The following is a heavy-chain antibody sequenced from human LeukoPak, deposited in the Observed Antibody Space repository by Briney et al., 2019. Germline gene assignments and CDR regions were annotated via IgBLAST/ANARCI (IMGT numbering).Heavy chain of an antibody. V-gene: IGHV3-30*18. CDR1: RFTFSSYG. J-gene: IGHJ4*02. CDR2: ISYDGSNK. Sequence: AGRSLRLSCAASRFTFSSYGVHWVRQAPGKGLEWVAVISYDGSNKYYADSVKGRFTISRDNSKNTLYLQMNSLRAEDTAVYYCAKDYDFWSGYFDYWGQGTLVTVSS. D-gene: IGHD3-3*01. CDR3: AKDYDFWSGYFDY.